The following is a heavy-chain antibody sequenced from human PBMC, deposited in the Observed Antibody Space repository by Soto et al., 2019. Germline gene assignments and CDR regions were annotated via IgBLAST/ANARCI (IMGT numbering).Heavy chain of an antibody. CDR2: ISSSSSYI. Sequence: EVQLVESAGGLVKPGGSLRLSCAASGFTLSSYSMNWLRQAPGKGLEWVSSISSSSSYIYYADSVKDRFTISRDNGKNSLYVRMNGLRAGDTAVYYCAGVEGGVVAGGSCDSWGKGTMVTVS. V-gene: IGHV3-21*01. J-gene: IGHJ3*01. CDR1: GFTLSSYS. CDR3: AGVEGGVVAGGSCDS. D-gene: IGHD6-19*01.